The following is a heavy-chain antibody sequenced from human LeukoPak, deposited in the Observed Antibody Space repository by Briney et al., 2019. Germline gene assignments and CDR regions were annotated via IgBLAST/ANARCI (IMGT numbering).Heavy chain of an antibody. Sequence: PGGSLRLSCAASGFTFSSYEMNWVRQAPGKGLEWVSYISSSGSTIYYADSVKGRFTISRDNAKNSLYLQMNSLRAEDTAVYYCARVIRKGSERFDPWGQGTLVTVSS. CDR1: GFTFSSYE. CDR2: ISSSGSTI. D-gene: IGHD3-10*01. CDR3: ARVIRKGSERFDP. V-gene: IGHV3-48*03. J-gene: IGHJ5*02.